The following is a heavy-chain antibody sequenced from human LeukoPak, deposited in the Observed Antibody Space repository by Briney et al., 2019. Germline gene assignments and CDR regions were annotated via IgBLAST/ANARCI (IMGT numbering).Heavy chain of an antibody. J-gene: IGHJ3*02. V-gene: IGHV3-7*01. Sequence: GGSLRLSCAASGFTFSSYWMSWVRQAPGKGLEWVANIKQDGSEKYYVDSVKGRFTISRDNAKNSRYLQMNSLRAEDTAVYYCARNRESTAMAYAFDIWGQGTMVTVSS. CDR3: ARNRESTAMAYAFDI. D-gene: IGHD5-18*01. CDR2: IKQDGSEK. CDR1: GFTFSSYW.